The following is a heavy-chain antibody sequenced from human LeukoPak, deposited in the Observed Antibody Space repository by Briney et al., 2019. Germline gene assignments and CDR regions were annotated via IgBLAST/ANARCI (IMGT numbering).Heavy chain of an antibody. CDR3: ARVTVNENYYYYMDV. CDR1: GYTFTSYD. V-gene: IGHV1-8*03. D-gene: IGHD4-11*01. J-gene: IGHJ6*03. CDR2: MNPNSGNT. Sequence: ASVKVSCKASGYTFTSYDINGVRQATGQGLEWMGWMNPNSGNTGYAQKFQGRVTITRNTSISTAYMELSSLRSEDTAVYYCARVTVNENYYYYMDVWGKGTTVTVSS.